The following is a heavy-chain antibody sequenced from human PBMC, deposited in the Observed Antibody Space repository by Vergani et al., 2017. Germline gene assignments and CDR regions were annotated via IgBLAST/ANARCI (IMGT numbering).Heavy chain of an antibody. Sequence: QVQLVQSGAEVKKPGASVKVSCKASGYTFTGYYMHWVRQAPGQGLEWMGWINPNSGGTNYAQKFQGRVIMTRDTSISTAYMELSRLRSDDTAVYYCATDYLHSKDDFWSGYAFYYFDYGGQGTLIVVSA. CDR1: GYTFTGYY. J-gene: IGHJ4*02. CDR2: INPNSGGT. V-gene: IGHV1-2*02. D-gene: IGHD3-3*01. CDR3: ATDYLHSKDDFWSGYAFYYFDY.